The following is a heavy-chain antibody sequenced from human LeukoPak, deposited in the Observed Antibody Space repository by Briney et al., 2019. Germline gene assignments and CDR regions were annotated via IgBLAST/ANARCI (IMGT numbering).Heavy chain of an antibody. CDR3: ARDKRHSYGRYFDP. V-gene: IGHV4-59*01. CDR2: MQSTGNS. CDR1: GYSISTYH. Sequence: PSETLSLTCSVSGYSISTYHWNWIRKTPGKGLEWIGYMQSTGNSNYNPSLKIRVNIFVDTSKHQFVLNLRSVTAADTAVYYCARDKRHSYGRYFDPWGQGMLVTVSS. J-gene: IGHJ4*02. D-gene: IGHD5-18*01.